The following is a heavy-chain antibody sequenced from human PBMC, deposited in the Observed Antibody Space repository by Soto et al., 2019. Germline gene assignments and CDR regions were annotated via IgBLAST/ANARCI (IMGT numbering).Heavy chain of an antibody. D-gene: IGHD5-12*01. CDR3: AKHIVTSLRWGWFDP. CDR2: ISDNGGST. CDR1: GITFSIYG. J-gene: IGHJ5*02. V-gene: IGHV3-23*01. Sequence: EVQLLESGGGLIQPGGSLRLSCAASGITFSIYGMSWVRQAPEKGLEWVSSISDNGGSTHYADSVRGRFTTSRDNSQNTLYLRMNSLRAEGTAVYYCAKHIVTSLRWGWFDPWGQGTLVTDSS.